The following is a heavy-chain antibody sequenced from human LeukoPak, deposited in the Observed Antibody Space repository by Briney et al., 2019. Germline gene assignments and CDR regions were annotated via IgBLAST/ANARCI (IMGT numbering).Heavy chain of an antibody. V-gene: IGHV3-30*03. CDR1: GFTFSSYG. CDR2: ISYDGSNK. CDR3: AGAYCSGGSCYLQYYYYYGMDV. D-gene: IGHD2-15*01. J-gene: IGHJ6*02. Sequence: GRSLRLSCAASGFTFSSYGMRWVRQAPGKGLEWVAVISYDGSNKYYADSVKGRFTISRDNSKNTLYLQMNSLRAEDTAVYYCAGAYCSGGSCYLQYYYYYGMDVWGQGTTVTGSS.